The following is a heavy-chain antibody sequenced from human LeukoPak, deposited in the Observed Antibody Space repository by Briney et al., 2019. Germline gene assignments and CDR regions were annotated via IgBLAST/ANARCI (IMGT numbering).Heavy chain of an antibody. CDR2: INPNSGGT. D-gene: IGHD3-22*01. CDR1: GYTFTDYY. J-gene: IGHJ4*02. Sequence: ASVKVSCKASGYTFTDYYIHWVRQAPGQGLEWMGWINPNSGGTNYAQKFQGRVTMTRDTSTTTVYMELSSLRSEDTAVYYCARDRGGGSDYYPYFDYWGQGTLVTVSS. CDR3: ARDRGGGSDYYPYFDY. V-gene: IGHV1-2*02.